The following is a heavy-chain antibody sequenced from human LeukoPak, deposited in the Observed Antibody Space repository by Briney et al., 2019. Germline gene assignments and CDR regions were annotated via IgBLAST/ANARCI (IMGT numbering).Heavy chain of an antibody. J-gene: IGHJ4*02. V-gene: IGHV3-23*01. CDR2: ISDSGGRT. CDR3: AKRGVVIRVILVGFHKEAYYFDS. D-gene: IGHD3-22*01. CDR1: GITLSNYG. Sequence: PGGSLRLSCAVSGITLSNYGMSWVRQAPGKGLKWVAGISDSGGRTNYADSVKGRFTISRDNPKNTLYLQMNSLRPEDTAVYFCAKRGVVIRVILVGFHKEAYYFDSWGQGVLVTVSS.